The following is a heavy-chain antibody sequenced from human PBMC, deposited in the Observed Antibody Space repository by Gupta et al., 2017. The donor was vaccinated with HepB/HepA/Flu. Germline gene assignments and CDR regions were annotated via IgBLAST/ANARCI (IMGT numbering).Heavy chain of an antibody. Sequence: QAQLVASGGGVVQPWAPLNLSCTASGFSFRGYGFIRLRPAPVKGLEGGAVRSYDGSNKYYADSVKGRFTISRDNSKNTLYLQMNSRRAEYTAVYYCAKGGRQYYYDSSGFPAENWGQGTLVTVSS. V-gene: IGHV3-30*18. CDR2: RSYDGSNK. CDR3: AKGGRQYYYDSSGFPAEN. CDR1: GFSFRGYG. J-gene: IGHJ4*02. D-gene: IGHD3-22*01.